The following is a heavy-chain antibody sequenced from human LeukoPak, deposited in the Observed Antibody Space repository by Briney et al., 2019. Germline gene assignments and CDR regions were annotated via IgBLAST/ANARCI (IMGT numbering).Heavy chain of an antibody. Sequence: GGSLRLSCAASGFTFSNYAMSWVRQAPGKGLEWVSVISGSGGSTYYADSVKGRFTISRDNSKNTLYLQMKSLRAEDTAVYYCAKANEAYDFWSGYYTFGGTFGYYYYMDVWGKGTTVTVSS. V-gene: IGHV3-23*01. CDR2: ISGSGGST. CDR3: AKANEAYDFWSGYYTFGGTFGYYYYMDV. CDR1: GFTFSNYA. D-gene: IGHD3-3*01. J-gene: IGHJ6*03.